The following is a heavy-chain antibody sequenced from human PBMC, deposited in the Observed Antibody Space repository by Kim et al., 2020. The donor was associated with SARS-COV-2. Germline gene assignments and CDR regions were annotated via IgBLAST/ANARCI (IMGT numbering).Heavy chain of an antibody. CDR1: GYTSTSYA. Sequence: ASVKVSCKASGYTSTSYAMHWVRQAPGQRLEWMGWINVGNGNTKYSRKFQGRVTITRHTSANTAYMHLSSLRSEDTAVYYCATPRWAGTTPPLYWGQGTLGTVSP. J-gene: IGHJ4*02. D-gene: IGHD3-10*01. CDR2: INVGNGNT. V-gene: IGHV1-3*01. CDR3: ATPRWAGTTPPLY.